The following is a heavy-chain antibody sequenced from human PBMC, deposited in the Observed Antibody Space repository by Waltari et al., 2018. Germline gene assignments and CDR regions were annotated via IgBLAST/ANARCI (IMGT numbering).Heavy chain of an antibody. V-gene: IGHV4-59*11. CDR2: IYYSGST. D-gene: IGHD1-26*01. J-gene: IGHJ4*02. CDR3: ARAAGELLPYYFDY. Sequence: QVQLQESGPGLVKPSETLSLTCTVSGGPISSHSWSWIRQPPGKGLEWIGYIYYSGSTNYNPSLKSRVTISVDTSKNQFSLKLSSVTAADTAVYYCARAAGELLPYYFDYWGQGTLVTVSS. CDR1: GGPISSHS.